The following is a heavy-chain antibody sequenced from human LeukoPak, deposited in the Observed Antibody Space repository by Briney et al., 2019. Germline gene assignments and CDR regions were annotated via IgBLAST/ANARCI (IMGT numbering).Heavy chain of an antibody. CDR1: GYTFTGYY. V-gene: IGHV1-2*02. D-gene: IGHD3-22*01. J-gene: IGHJ6*02. CDR3: ARVIDDSSGYSDYYGMDV. Sequence: GASVKVSCKASGYTFTGYYMHWVRQAPGQGLEWMGWINPNSGGTNYAQKFQGRVTMTRDTSISTAYMELSRLRSDDTAVCYCARVIDDSSGYSDYYGMDVWGQGTTVTVSS. CDR2: INPNSGGT.